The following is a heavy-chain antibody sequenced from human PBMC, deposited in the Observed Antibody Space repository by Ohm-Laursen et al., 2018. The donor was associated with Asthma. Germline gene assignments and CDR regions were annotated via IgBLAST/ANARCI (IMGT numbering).Heavy chain of an antibody. CDR1: GGSISSYY. J-gene: IGHJ4*02. V-gene: IGHV4-59*01. CDR2: IYYSGST. D-gene: IGHD6-19*01. CDR3: ARVQYSSGWYGSFDY. Sequence: GTLSLTCTVSGGSISSYYWSWIRQPPGKGLEWIGYIYYSGSTNYNPSLKSRVTISVDTSKNQFSLKLSSVTAADTAVYYCARVQYSSGWYGSFDYWGQGTLVTVSS.